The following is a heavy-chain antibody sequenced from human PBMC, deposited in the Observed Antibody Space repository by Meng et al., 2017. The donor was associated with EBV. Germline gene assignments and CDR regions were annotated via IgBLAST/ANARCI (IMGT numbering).Heavy chain of an antibody. V-gene: IGHV1-69*01. Sequence: QGQWWQSAAGVKKPGSSVKVCCKTSGGPFRYYAISWVRQAPGQGLEWLGGFLPRLGAPNYAQKFHGRVKITADESTSTHYMDLSSLRSEDTAIYYCASESGRGYTPDYWGQGTLVTVSS. CDR3: ASESGRGYTPDY. J-gene: IGHJ4*02. CDR2: FLPRLGAP. D-gene: IGHD3-10*01. CDR1: GGPFRYYA.